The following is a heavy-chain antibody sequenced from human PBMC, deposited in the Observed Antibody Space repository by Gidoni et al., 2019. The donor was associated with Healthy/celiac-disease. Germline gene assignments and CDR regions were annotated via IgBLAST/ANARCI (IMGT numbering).Heavy chain of an antibody. Sequence: QITLKESGPTLVKPTQTLTLTCTFSGFSLSTSGVGVGWIRQPPGKALEWLALIYWDDVKRYSPSLKSRLTITNDTSKNQVVLTMTNMDPVDTATYYCAIVSRLDYVMDVWGQGTTVTVSS. CDR2: IYWDDVK. D-gene: IGHD3-16*02. V-gene: IGHV2-5*02. J-gene: IGHJ6*02. CDR3: AIVSRLDYVMDV. CDR1: GFSLSTSGVG.